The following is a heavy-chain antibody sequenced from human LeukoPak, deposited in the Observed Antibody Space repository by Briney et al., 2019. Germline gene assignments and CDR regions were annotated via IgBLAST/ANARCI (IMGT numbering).Heavy chain of an antibody. J-gene: IGHJ4*02. CDR2: IYYSGST. CDR3: ARSPDQHLEPLDY. Sequence: SETLSLTCTVSGGSISSYYWSWIRQPPGKGLEWIGYIYYSGSTNYNPSLKSRVTISVDTSKNQFSPKLSSVTAADTAVYYCARSPDQHLEPLDYWGQGIMVTVSS. CDR1: GGSISSYY. D-gene: IGHD6-13*01. V-gene: IGHV4-59*08.